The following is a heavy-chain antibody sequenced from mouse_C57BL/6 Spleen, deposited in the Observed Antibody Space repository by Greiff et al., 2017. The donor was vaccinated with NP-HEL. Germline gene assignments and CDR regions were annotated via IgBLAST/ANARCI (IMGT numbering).Heavy chain of an antibody. CDR3: ARERGYPYYAMDY. V-gene: IGHV1-76*01. CDR1: GYTFTDYY. Sequence: QVQLQQSGAELVRPGASVKLSCKASGYTFTDYYINWVKQRPGQGLEWIARIYPGSGNTYYNEKFKGKATLTAEKSSSTAYMQLSSLTSEDSAVYFCARERGYPYYAMDYWGQGTSVTVSS. CDR2: IYPGSGNT. J-gene: IGHJ4*01. D-gene: IGHD2-2*01.